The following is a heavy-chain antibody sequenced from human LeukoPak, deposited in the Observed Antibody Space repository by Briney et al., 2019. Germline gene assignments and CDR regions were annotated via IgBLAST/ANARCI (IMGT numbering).Heavy chain of an antibody. J-gene: IGHJ6*03. V-gene: IGHV1-46*01. Sequence: GASVKVSCKASGGTFTSYYMHWVRQAPGQGLEWMGIINPSGGSTSYAQKFQGRVTMTRDMSTSTVYMELSSLRSEDTAVYYCARDRVVVTAAPYYYYMDVWGKGTTVTVSS. CDR1: GGTFTSYY. CDR3: ARDRVVVTAAPYYYYMDV. D-gene: IGHD2-21*02. CDR2: INPSGGST.